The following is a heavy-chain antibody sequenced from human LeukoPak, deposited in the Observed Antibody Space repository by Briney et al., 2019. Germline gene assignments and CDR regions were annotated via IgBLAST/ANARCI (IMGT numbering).Heavy chain of an antibody. J-gene: IGHJ4*02. D-gene: IGHD6-13*01. CDR2: IPKDGINK. CDR1: GFIFSNYG. V-gene: IGHV3-30*02. CDR3: AKGDSN. Sequence: GGSLRLSCTTSGFIFSNYGVHWVRQAPGKGLEWVALIRNDIPKDGINKYYADSVRGRFTISRDNSKNTVYLQMNSLRVADTAMYYCAKGDSNWGQGTLVTVSS.